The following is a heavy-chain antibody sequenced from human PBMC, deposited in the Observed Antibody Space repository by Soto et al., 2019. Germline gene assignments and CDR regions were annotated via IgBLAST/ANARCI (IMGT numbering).Heavy chain of an antibody. CDR1: GYTFTSYA. CDR2: INAGNGNT. Sequence: ASVKVSCKASGYTFTSYAMHWVRQAPGQRLELMGWINAGNGNTKYSQKFQGRVTITRDTSASTAYMELSSLRSEDTAVYYCSRYCISTSCLYYYYYGMDVWGQGTTVTVSS. V-gene: IGHV1-3*01. J-gene: IGHJ6*02. CDR3: SRYCISTSCLYYYYYGMDV. D-gene: IGHD2-2*01.